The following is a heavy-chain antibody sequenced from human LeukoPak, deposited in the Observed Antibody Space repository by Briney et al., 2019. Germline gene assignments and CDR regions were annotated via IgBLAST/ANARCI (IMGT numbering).Heavy chain of an antibody. CDR3: AREPPYYDSSGYYY. J-gene: IGHJ4*02. Sequence: GGSLRLSCAASGFTVSSNYMSWVRQAPGKGLEWVSVIYSGGSTYYADSVKGRFTISRDNSKNTLYLQMNSLRVEDTAVYYCAREPPYYDSSGYYYLGQGTLVTVSS. CDR2: IYSGGST. D-gene: IGHD3-22*01. V-gene: IGHV3-53*01. CDR1: GFTVSSNY.